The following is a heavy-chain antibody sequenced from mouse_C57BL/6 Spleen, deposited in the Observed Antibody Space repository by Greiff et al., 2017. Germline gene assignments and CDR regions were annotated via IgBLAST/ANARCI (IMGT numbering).Heavy chain of an antibody. CDR3: ARDEANWDY. D-gene: IGHD4-1*01. CDR2: IDPSDSYT. V-gene: IGHV1-50*01. CDR1: GYTFTSYW. J-gene: IGHJ2*01. Sequence: QVQLQQPGAELVKPGASVKLSCKASGYTFTSYWMQWVKQRPGQGLEWIGEIDPSDSYTNYNQKLKGKATLTVDTSSSTAYMQLSSLTSEDSAVYYCARDEANWDYWGQGTTLTVSS.